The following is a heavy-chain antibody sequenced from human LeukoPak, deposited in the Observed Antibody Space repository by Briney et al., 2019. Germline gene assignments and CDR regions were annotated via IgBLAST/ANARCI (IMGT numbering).Heavy chain of an antibody. CDR1: GYTFTSYY. V-gene: IGHV1-69*02. CDR2: IIPILGIA. J-gene: IGHJ4*02. Sequence: GASVKVSCKASGYTFTSYYMHWVRQAPGQGLEWMGRIIPILGIANYAQKFQGRVTITADKSTSTAYMELSSLRSEDTAVYYCARTRDGYNDYWGQGTLVTVSS. D-gene: IGHD5-24*01. CDR3: ARTRDGYNDY.